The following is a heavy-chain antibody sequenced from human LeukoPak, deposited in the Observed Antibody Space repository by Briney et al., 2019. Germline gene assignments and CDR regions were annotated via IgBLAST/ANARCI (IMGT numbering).Heavy chain of an antibody. Sequence: SETLSLTCTVSGGSISSYYWNWIRKPPGKGLEWIGYIHYSGSTNYNPSLKSRVTISVDTSKNQFSLKLSSVTAADTAVYYCARDSAWNWFDPWGQGTLVTVSS. CDR1: GGSISSYY. J-gene: IGHJ5*02. CDR3: ARDSAWNWFDP. V-gene: IGHV4-59*01. CDR2: IHYSGST.